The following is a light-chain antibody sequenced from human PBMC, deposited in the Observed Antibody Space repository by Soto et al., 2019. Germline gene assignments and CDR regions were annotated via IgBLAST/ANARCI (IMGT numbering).Light chain of an antibody. CDR1: QPISTW. CDR2: DAS. V-gene: IGKV1-33*01. J-gene: IGKJ5*01. CDR3: QQYDNLPIT. Sequence: DIQVTQSPSTLSASVGDRVTITCRASQPISTWLAWYQEKPGKAPKLLIYDASNLETGVPSRFSGSGSGTDFTFTISSLQPEDIATYYCQQYDNLPITFGQGTRLEIK.